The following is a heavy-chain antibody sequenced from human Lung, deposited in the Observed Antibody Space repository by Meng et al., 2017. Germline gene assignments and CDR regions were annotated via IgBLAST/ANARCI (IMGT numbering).Heavy chain of an antibody. V-gene: IGHV1-3*01. Sequence: QVQLVQSGAEVKTPGASVRLSCMASGYTFTNYSIHWVRQAPGQRLEWMGWITAGNGNTKYSQKFQGRVTIIRDTSASTVYMELSSLRSEDTAVYYCAREDQPWPHRFDPWGQGTLVTVSS. CDR2: ITAGNGNT. D-gene: IGHD6-19*01. J-gene: IGHJ5*02. CDR3: AREDQPWPHRFDP. CDR1: GYTFTNYS.